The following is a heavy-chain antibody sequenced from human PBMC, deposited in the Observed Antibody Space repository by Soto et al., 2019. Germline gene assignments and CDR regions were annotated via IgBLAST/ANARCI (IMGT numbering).Heavy chain of an antibody. J-gene: IGHJ4*02. CDR1: GFSFSDYY. Sequence: QVQLVESGGGLVKPGGSLRLSCATSGFSFSDYYMTWIRQAPGKGLEWISYISTSGNTKYYADSLRGRFTVSWDKAKNSLYLQMDSLRPEDTAVYYCARGTWKKVVISGNHFDSWGQGTLVTVSS. D-gene: IGHD3-22*01. V-gene: IGHV3-11*01. CDR2: ISTSGNTK. CDR3: ARGTWKKVVISGNHFDS.